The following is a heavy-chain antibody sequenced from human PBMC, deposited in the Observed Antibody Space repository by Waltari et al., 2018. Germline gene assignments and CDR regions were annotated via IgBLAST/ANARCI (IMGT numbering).Heavy chain of an antibody. D-gene: IGHD3-22*01. J-gene: IGHJ4*02. Sequence: QVQLVESGGALVTPGGSLRLSCATSGFTFSDYYMSWTRQAPGKGLEWVSYISSSGSTIYYADSVKGRFTISRDNAKKSLYLQMNSLRAEDTAVYYCARVTDSSNFDYWGQGTLVTVSS. CDR1: GFTFSDYY. V-gene: IGHV3-11*01. CDR3: ARVTDSSNFDY. CDR2: ISSSGSTI.